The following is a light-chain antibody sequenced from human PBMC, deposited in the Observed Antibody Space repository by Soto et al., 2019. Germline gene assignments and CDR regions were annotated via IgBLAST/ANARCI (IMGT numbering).Light chain of an antibody. CDR2: EVS. CDR3: SSFTNTITRYA. CDR1: SSYVGGYNY. Sequence: QSVLTDPASVSVSRGQSITISCTGTSSYVGGYNYVSWFQHHPGKATKLIIYEVSYRPSGVSNRFSGSKSGETASLTISGLQAEDEADYYCSSFTNTITRYAFGTGTKVTVL. V-gene: IGLV2-14*01. J-gene: IGLJ1*01.